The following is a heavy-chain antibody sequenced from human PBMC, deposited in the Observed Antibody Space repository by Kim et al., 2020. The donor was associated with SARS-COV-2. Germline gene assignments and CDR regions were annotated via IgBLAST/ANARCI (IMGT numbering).Heavy chain of an antibody. J-gene: IGHJ5*02. CDR1: GGSFSGYY. Sequence: SETLSLTCAVYGGSFSGYYWSWIRQPPGKGLEWIGEINHSGSTNYNPSLKSRVTISVDTSKNQFSLKLSSVTAADTAVYYCARVDYQLLWERWFDPWGQGTLVTVSS. CDR2: INHSGST. CDR3: ARVDYQLLWERWFDP. D-gene: IGHD2-2*01. V-gene: IGHV4-34*01.